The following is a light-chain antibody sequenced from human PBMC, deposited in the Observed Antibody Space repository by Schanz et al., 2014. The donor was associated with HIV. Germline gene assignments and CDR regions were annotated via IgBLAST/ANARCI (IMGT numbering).Light chain of an antibody. CDR1: SSDVGSYNL. CDR2: DVS. V-gene: IGLV2-14*02. Sequence: QSALTQPASVSGSPGQSITISCTGTSSDVGSYNLVSWYQQHPGQAPKLMIYDVSNRPSGVSSRFSGSKSGNTASLTISGLQAEDEADYYCCSYTTTSTYVFGAGNKLTVL. J-gene: IGLJ1*01. CDR3: CSYTTTSTYV.